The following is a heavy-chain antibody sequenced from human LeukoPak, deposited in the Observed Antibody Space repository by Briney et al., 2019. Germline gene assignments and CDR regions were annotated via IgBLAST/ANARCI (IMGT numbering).Heavy chain of an antibody. CDR3: ARGDKQIDY. Sequence: PSETLSLTCIVSGGSISSTTYYWGWIRQPPGKGLEWIGDISDSGSTNYNPSLKSRVTISIDTSKNQFSLKLSSVTAADTAVFYCARGDKQIDYWGQGTLVTVSS. CDR1: GGSISSTTYY. J-gene: IGHJ4*02. CDR2: ISDSGST. D-gene: IGHD3-10*01. V-gene: IGHV4-61*05.